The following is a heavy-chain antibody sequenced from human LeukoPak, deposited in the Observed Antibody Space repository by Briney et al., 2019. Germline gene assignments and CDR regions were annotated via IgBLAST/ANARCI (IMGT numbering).Heavy chain of an antibody. J-gene: IGHJ4*02. D-gene: IGHD6-19*01. CDR2: ISSSSSYI. CDR1: GFTFSSYS. CDR3: ARDRLVIAVAMKFDY. Sequence: GGSLRLSCAASGFTFSSYSMNWVRQAPGKGLEWVSSISSSSSYIYYADSVKGRFTISRDNDKNSLYLQMNSLRAEDTAVYYCARDRLVIAVAMKFDYWGQGTLVTVSS. V-gene: IGHV3-21*01.